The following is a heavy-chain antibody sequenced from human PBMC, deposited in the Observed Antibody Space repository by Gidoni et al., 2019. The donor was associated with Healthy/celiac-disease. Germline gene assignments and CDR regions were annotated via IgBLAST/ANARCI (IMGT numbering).Heavy chain of an antibody. J-gene: IGHJ6*03. D-gene: IGHD3-3*01. CDR1: GFTFSSYA. CDR3: ARDPGYDFWSGYYMDV. V-gene: IGHV3-30-3*01. CDR2: IAYDGSNK. Sequence: QVQLVEFGVGVVQPGRSLRPPCAASGFTFSSYAMHWVLQAPGKGLEWVAVIAYDGSNKYYADSVKGRFTISRDNSKNTLYLQMNSLRAEDTAVYYCARDPGYDFWSGYYMDVWGKGTTVTVSS.